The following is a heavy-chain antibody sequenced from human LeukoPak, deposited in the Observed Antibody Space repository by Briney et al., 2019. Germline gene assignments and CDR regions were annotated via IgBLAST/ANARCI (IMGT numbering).Heavy chain of an antibody. V-gene: IGHV4-61*01. CDR2: IYYSGST. J-gene: IGHJ3*02. CDR1: GYSISSGYY. D-gene: IGHD1-1*01. Sequence: SETLSLTCTVSGYSISSGYYWGWIQQPPGKGLEWIGYIYYSGSTNYNPSLKSRVTISVDTSKNQFSLKLSSVTAADTAVYYCARGKTTGDAFDIWGQGTMVTVSS. CDR3: ARGKTTGDAFDI.